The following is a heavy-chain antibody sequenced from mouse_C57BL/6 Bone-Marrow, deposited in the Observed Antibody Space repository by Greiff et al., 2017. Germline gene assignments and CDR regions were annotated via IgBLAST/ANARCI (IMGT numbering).Heavy chain of an antibody. CDR3: TRDYGSNYAFDY. CDR1: GYTFTSYW. J-gene: IGHJ4*01. V-gene: IGHV1-5*01. CDR2: IYPGNSDT. D-gene: IGHD1-1*01. Sequence: VQLKESGTVLARPGASVKMSCKTSGYTFTSYWMHWVQQTPEKGLEWIGDIYPGNSDTSSNQTLKGKAKLTAVTTASIAYMELSILTIEGSAVYYCTRDYGSNYAFDYWGQGTAVTVSS.